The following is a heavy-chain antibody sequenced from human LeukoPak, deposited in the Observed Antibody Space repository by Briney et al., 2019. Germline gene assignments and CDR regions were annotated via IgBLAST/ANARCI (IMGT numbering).Heavy chain of an antibody. CDR2: INHSGST. D-gene: IGHD1-1*01. Sequence: SETLSLTCAVYGGSFSGYYWSWIRQPPGKGLEWIGEINHSGSTNYNPSLKSRVTISVDTSKNQFSLKLSSVTAADTAVYYCARADRWRYRYWGQGTLVTVSS. V-gene: IGHV4-34*01. CDR1: GGSFSGYY. CDR3: ARADRWRYRY. J-gene: IGHJ4*02.